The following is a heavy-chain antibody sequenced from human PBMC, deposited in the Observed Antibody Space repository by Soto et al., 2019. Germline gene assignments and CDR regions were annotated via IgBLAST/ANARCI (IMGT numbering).Heavy chain of an antibody. CDR1: GFTFSSYS. CDR2: ISSSSSTI. J-gene: IGHJ5*02. Sequence: GGSLRLSCAASGFTFSSYSMNWVRQAPGKGLEWVSYISSSSSTIYYADSVKGRFTISRDNAKNSLYLQMNSLRAEDTAVYYCARDYDYIWGSYRQNPFDPWGQGTLVTVSS. CDR3: ARDYDYIWGSYRQNPFDP. V-gene: IGHV3-48*01. D-gene: IGHD3-16*02.